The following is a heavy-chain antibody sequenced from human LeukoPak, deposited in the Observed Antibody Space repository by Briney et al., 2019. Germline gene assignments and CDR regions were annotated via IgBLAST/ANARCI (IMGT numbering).Heavy chain of an antibody. Sequence: SVKVSCKASGYTFTNYGISWVRQAPGQGLEWMGGIIPIFGTANYAQKFQGRATITADESTSTAYMELSSLRSEDTAVYYCARDFSYYDSSGLVLGNPGGWGQGTLVTVSS. CDR2: IIPIFGTA. CDR3: ARDFSYYDSSGLVLGNPGG. D-gene: IGHD3-22*01. J-gene: IGHJ4*02. CDR1: GYTFTNYG. V-gene: IGHV1-69*13.